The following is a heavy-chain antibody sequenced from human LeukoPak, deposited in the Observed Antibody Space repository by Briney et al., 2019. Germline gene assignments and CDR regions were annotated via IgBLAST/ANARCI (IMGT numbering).Heavy chain of an antibody. CDR1: GGSFSGYY. V-gene: IGHV4-34*01. CDR3: ARVRQGYCSGGSCYWMSDAFDI. D-gene: IGHD2-15*01. CDR2: INHSGST. Sequence: SETLSLTCAADGGSFSGYYWSWLRQPPGKGVEWVGEINHSGSTNYNPSLKSRVTISVDTSKNQFSLKLSSVTAADTAVYYCARVRQGYCSGGSCYWMSDAFDIWGQGTMVTVSS. J-gene: IGHJ3*02.